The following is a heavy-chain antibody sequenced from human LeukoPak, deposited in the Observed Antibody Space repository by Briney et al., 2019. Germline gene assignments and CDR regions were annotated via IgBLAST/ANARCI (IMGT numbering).Heavy chain of an antibody. CDR1: GGSFSGYY. J-gene: IGHJ4*02. Sequence: SETLSLTCAVYGGSFSGYYWSWIRQPPGKGLEWIGEINHSGSTNYNPSLKSRVTISVDTSKNQFSLKLSSVTAADTAVYYCARGVFPPRGAVTTLLDYWGQGTLVTVSS. V-gene: IGHV4-34*01. CDR2: INHSGST. CDR3: ARGVFPPRGAVTTLLDY. D-gene: IGHD4-17*01.